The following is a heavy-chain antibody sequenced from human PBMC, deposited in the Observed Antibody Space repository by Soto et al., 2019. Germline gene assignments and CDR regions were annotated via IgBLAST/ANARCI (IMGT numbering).Heavy chain of an antibody. J-gene: IGHJ5*02. Sequence: QLQLQESGPGLVKPSETLSLTCTVSGGSISSSSYYWGWIRQPPGKGLEWIGSIYYSGSTYYNPSLKSRVTISVDTSKNQFSLKLSSVTAAATAVYYCARHVGYSSSWAWCDPWGQGTLVTVSS. CDR3: ARHVGYSSSWAWCDP. D-gene: IGHD6-13*01. CDR1: GGSISSSSYY. V-gene: IGHV4-39*01. CDR2: IYYSGST.